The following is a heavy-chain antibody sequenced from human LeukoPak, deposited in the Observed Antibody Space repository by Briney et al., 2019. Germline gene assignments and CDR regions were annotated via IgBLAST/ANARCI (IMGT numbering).Heavy chain of an antibody. CDR1: GYTFTSYG. J-gene: IGHJ4*02. CDR3: ASSVAGDYFDY. V-gene: IGHV1-18*01. Sequence: ASVKVSCKASGYTFTSYGISWVRQAPGQGLEWMGWISAYNGSTNYAQKLQGRVTMTTDTSTSTAYMELRSLRSDDTAVYYCASSVAGDYFDYWGQGTLVTVSS. CDR2: ISAYNGST. D-gene: IGHD2-15*01.